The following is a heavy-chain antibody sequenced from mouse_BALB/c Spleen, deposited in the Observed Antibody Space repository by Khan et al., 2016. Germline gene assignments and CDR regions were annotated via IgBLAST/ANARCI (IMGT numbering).Heavy chain of an antibody. D-gene: IGHD2-3*01. CDR2: MRSKSYNFAT. V-gene: IGHV10S3*01. Sequence: EVQLVETGGGLVQPKGSLKLSCAASGFTFNTSFMSCVLQAPGKGMEWFARMRSKSYNFATYSADSVQDRFTISRADSQSILYLQMNNLKAEDTAMDYCVGSDGCYFAYWGQGTLVTVSA. CDR3: VGSDGCYFAY. CDR1: GFTFNTSF. J-gene: IGHJ3*01.